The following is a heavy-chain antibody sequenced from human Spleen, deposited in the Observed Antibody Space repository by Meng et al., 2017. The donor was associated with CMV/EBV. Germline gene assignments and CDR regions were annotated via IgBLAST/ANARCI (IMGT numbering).Heavy chain of an antibody. Sequence: GESLKISCAASGFTFSSYWMHWVRQAPGKGLVWVSRINSDGSSTSYADSVKGRFIISRDSSKNTLYLQMNSLRADDTAVYYCAKAALYGSGSYYSAFDMWGQGTMVTVSS. CDR3: AKAALYGSGSYYSAFDM. V-gene: IGHV3-74*01. CDR1: GFTFSSYW. J-gene: IGHJ3*02. CDR2: INSDGSST. D-gene: IGHD3-10*01.